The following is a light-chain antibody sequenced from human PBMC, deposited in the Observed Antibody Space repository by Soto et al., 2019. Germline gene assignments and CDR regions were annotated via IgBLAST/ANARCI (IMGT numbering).Light chain of an antibody. V-gene: IGKV3-20*01. CDR2: GAS. Sequence: EIVLTQSPATLSLSPGERATLSCRASQSVSSYLAWYQQKPGQAPRLLIYGASNRATGIPDRFSGSGSGTDFTLTISRLEPEDFAVYSCQQYDGSSITFGQGTRLEIK. J-gene: IGKJ5*01. CDR3: QQYDGSSIT. CDR1: QSVSSY.